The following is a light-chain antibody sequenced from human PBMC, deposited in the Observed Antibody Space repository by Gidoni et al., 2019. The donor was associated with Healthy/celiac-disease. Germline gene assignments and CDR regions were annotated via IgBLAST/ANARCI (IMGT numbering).Light chain of an antibody. CDR1: QSVSSN. CDR3: QQYNNWPPRNT. J-gene: IGKJ4*01. CDR2: GAS. Sequence: EIVMTQSPATLSVSPGERATLSCSASQSVSSNLAWYQQKPGQAPRLLIYGASTRATGIPARFSGSGSGTEFTLTISILQSEDFAVYYCQQYNNWPPRNTFGGGTKVEIK. V-gene: IGKV3-15*01.